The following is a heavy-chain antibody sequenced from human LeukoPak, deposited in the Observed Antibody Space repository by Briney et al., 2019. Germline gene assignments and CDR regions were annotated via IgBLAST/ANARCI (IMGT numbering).Heavy chain of an antibody. V-gene: IGHV3-30*18. D-gene: IGHD6-13*01. CDR2: ISSDGSSK. Sequence: GGSLRLPCAASGFSFSSYAMHWVRQAPGKGLEWVAVISSDGSSKFYADSVKGRFTISRDNSKNTLYLQMNGLRAEDTAVYYCAKGAATDPFDHWGQGTLVTVSS. CDR3: AKGAATDPFDH. CDR1: GFSFSSYA. J-gene: IGHJ4*02.